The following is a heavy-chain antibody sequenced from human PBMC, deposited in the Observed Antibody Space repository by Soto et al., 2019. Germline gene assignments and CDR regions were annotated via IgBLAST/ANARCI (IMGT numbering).Heavy chain of an antibody. D-gene: IGHD5-18*01. Sequence: ASVKVSCTASAYNFTSYYMHWVRQATGQGLEWMGIINPSGGSTSYAQKFQGRVTMTRDTSTSTVYMELSSLRSEDTAVYYCARVEGYSYGYWGQGTRVTVSS. CDR3: ARVEGYSYGY. J-gene: IGHJ4*02. CDR1: AYNFTSYY. V-gene: IGHV1-46*01. CDR2: INPSGGST.